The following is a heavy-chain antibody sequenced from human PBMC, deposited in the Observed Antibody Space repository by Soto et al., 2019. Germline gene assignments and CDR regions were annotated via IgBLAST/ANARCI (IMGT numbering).Heavy chain of an antibody. CDR2: ISVYNGNT. CDR3: ARAWYYDVLTGYYARGIFDY. J-gene: IGHJ4*02. CDR1: GYTFTSYG. Sequence: ASVKVSCKASGYTFTSYGISWVRQAPGQGLEWMGWISVYNGNTNYAQNLQGRVTMTTDTSTSTAYMELRSLRSDDTAVYYCARAWYYDVLTGYYARGIFDYWGQGTLVTVSS. D-gene: IGHD3-9*01. V-gene: IGHV1-18*01.